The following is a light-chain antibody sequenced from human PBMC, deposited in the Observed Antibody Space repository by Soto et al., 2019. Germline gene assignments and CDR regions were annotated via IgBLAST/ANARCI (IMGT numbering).Light chain of an antibody. CDR3: QQRSNWRIT. Sequence: EIVLTQSPATLSLSPGERATLSCRTSQSVSKYFAWYQQKPGRAPRLLIYDASSRATGIPARFIGSGSGTDFTLTISSLEPEDFAIYYCQQRSNWRITFGQGTRLEIK. CDR1: QSVSKY. CDR2: DAS. J-gene: IGKJ5*01. V-gene: IGKV3-11*01.